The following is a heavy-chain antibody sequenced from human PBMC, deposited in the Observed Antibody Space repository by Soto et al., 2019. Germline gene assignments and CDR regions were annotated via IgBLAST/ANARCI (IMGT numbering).Heavy chain of an antibody. Sequence: EVQLLESGGGLVQPGGSLRLSCAASGFTFSSYAMSWVRQAPGKGLEWVSTISGSGASTYYADSVKGRFTISRDNSKNTLYLQMNSLRAEDTAVYYCAKGPGQYCSGGSCSPGFDPWGQGTLVTVSS. CDR3: AKGPGQYCSGGSCSPGFDP. CDR2: ISGSGAST. J-gene: IGHJ5*02. CDR1: GFTFSSYA. V-gene: IGHV3-23*01. D-gene: IGHD2-15*01.